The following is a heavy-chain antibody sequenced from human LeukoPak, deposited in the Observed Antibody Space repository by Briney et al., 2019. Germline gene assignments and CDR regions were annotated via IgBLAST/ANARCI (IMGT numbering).Heavy chain of an antibody. CDR1: GYTFTTYG. J-gene: IGHJ4*02. Sequence: ASVKVSCKSSGYTFTTYGISWMRQAPGQSLECMGWISPYNSNTKYAQKLQGRVTMTTDTSTSTVYMELRSLRSDDTAVYYCAREASSGAYNDYWGQGTLVTVSS. D-gene: IGHD1-26*01. CDR2: ISPYNSNT. CDR3: AREASSGAYNDY. V-gene: IGHV1-18*01.